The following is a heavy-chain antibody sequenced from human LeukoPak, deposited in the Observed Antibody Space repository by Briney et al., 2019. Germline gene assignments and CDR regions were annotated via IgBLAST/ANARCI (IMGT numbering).Heavy chain of an antibody. V-gene: IGHV1-69*13. D-gene: IGHD2-21*02. J-gene: IGHJ4*02. CDR1: GGTFSSYA. CDR2: IIPIFGTA. CDR3: ARTSYCGGDCLDY. Sequence: SVKVSCKASGGTFSSYAISRVRQAPGQGLEWMGGIIPIFGTANYAQKFQGRVTITADESTSTAYMELSSLRSEDAAVYYCARTSYCGGDCLDYWGQGTLVTVSS.